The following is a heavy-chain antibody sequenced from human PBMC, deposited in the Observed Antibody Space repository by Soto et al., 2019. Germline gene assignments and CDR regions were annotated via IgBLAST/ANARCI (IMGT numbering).Heavy chain of an antibody. CDR3: AKGRYDFWSPYYFDS. CDR1: GYTFTGYY. CDR2: INPIIGTA. D-gene: IGHD3-3*01. J-gene: IGHJ4*02. V-gene: IGHV1-69*06. Sequence: GASVKVSCKAAGYTFTGYYMRWVRQAPGQGLEWMGGINPIIGTANYAQKFQGRVTITADKSTSTAYMELSSLRSEDTALYYCAKGRYDFWSPYYFDSWGQGTLVTVSS.